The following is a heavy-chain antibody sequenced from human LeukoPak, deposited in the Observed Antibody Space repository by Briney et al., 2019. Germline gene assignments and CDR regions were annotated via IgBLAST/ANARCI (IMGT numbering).Heavy chain of an antibody. V-gene: IGHV3-11*04. D-gene: IGHD3-10*01. CDR3: ARESRWFGEFQSGGAFDI. CDR2: ISSSGSTI. J-gene: IGHJ3*02. CDR1: GFTFSDYY. Sequence: PGGSLRLSCAASGFTFSDYYMSWIRQAPGKGLEWVSYISSSGSTIYYADSVKGRFTISRDNAKNSVYLQMNSLRAEDTAVYYCARESRWFGEFQSGGAFDIWGQGTMVTVSS.